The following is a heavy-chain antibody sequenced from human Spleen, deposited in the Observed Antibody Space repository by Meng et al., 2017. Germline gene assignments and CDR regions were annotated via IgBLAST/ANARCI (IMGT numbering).Heavy chain of an antibody. J-gene: IGHJ4*02. V-gene: IGHV3-53*01. CDR1: GFSVSHNY. D-gene: IGHD3-22*01. CDR2: IYSGGNT. CDR3: ARVGDSRATYHY. Sequence: GGSLRLSCAASGFSVSHNYMSWVRQAPGKGLEWVSVIYSGGNTSYADSVKGRCTITRDNYKNTLYLQVNSMRAEDTAVYYCARVGDSRATYHYWGQGALVTVSS.